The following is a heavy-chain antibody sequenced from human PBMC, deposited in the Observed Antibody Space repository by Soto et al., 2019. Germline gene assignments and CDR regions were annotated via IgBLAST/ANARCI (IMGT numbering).Heavy chain of an antibody. J-gene: IGHJ4*02. V-gene: IGHV4-4*02. D-gene: IGHD6-13*01. CDR1: GVSIGSHDW. CDR2: SHQSGNT. CDR3: ATRYTGRVY. Sequence: QVQLQESGPGLVKPSGTLSLTCAVSGVSIGSHDWWTWVRQPPGKGLEWIGESHQSGNTNYNSSLESRVTISLDKSKNRFSLQLSSVTVADTAVYYCATRYTGRVYWGQGTLVTVSS.